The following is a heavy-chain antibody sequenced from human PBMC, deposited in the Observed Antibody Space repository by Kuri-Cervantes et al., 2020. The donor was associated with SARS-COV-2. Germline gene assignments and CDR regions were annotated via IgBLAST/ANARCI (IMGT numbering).Heavy chain of an antibody. J-gene: IGHJ6*03. CDR2: MNPNSGIT. V-gene: IGHV1-8*03. CDR1: GYTFNIYD. CDR3: ASGVLKPTQSYYMDV. D-gene: IGHD1-1*01. Sequence: ASVKVSCKASGYTFNIYDIHWVRQATGQGLEWMGWMNPNSGITGYAQKFQGRVTITTDESTSTAYMELSSLRSEDTAVYYCASGVLKPTQSYYMDVWGKGTTVTVSS.